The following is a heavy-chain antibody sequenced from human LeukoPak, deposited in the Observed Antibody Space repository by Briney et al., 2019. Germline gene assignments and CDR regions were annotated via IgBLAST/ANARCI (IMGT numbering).Heavy chain of an antibody. CDR3: ATQSPDYSIGPSYGSFNI. D-gene: IGHD3-10*01. Sequence: GGSLRLSCAASGFTFDDNGMNWVRQAPGKGLEYVSSIGASGDNIYYGGSVKGRFTISRDNSKNTLFLQMNSLRAEDTALYYCATQSPDYSIGPSYGSFNIWGQGTKVTVSS. V-gene: IGHV3-23*01. CDR2: IGASGDNI. J-gene: IGHJ3*02. CDR1: GFTFDDNG.